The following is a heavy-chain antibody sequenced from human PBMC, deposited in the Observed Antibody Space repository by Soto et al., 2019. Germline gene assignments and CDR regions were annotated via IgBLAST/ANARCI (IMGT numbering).Heavy chain of an antibody. Sequence: EVQLVESGGGLVQPGGSLRLSCAASGFTFSSYEMNWVRQAPGKGLEWVSYISSSGSTKYYADSVKGRFTISRDNAKNSLYLQMNSLRAEDTAVYYCAKMTTGYYFDYWGHGTLVTVSS. CDR1: GFTFSSYE. D-gene: IGHD4-17*01. CDR3: AKMTTGYYFDY. J-gene: IGHJ4*01. V-gene: IGHV3-48*03. CDR2: ISSSGSTK.